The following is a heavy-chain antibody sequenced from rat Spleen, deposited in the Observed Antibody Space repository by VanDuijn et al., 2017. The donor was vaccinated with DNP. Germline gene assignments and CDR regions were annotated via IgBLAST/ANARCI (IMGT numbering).Heavy chain of an antibody. CDR3: ARWNIGTSTLDY. J-gene: IGHJ2*01. D-gene: IGHD1-5*01. CDR1: GYSITNNY. CDR2: ISYSGTT. V-gene: IGHV3-1*01. Sequence: EVQLQESGPGLVKPSQSLSLTCSVTGYSITNNYWGWIRKFPGNKMAWIGHISYSGTTSYHPSLKSRISITRDTSKNQFFLELSSVTTEDTATYYCARWNIGTSTLDYWGQGVMVTVSS.